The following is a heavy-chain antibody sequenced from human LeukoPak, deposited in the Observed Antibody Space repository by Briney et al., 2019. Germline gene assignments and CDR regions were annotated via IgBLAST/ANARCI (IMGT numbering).Heavy chain of an antibody. V-gene: IGHV4-59*01. J-gene: IGHJ3*02. D-gene: IGHD2-2*01. CDR2: IYYSGST. CDR3: ARDCSSSSCYDAFDI. Sequence: SETLSLTCTVCGGSISSYYWSWIRQPPGKGLEWIGYIYYSGSTNYNTSLKSRVTISVDTSKNQFSLKLSSVTAADTAVYYCARDCSSSSCYDAFDIWGQGTMVTVSS. CDR1: GGSISSYY.